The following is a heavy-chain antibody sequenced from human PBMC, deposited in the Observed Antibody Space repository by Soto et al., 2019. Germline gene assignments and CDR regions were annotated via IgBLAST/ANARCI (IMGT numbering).Heavy chain of an antibody. J-gene: IGHJ3*02. CDR1: GFTFSSYE. Sequence: GGSLRLSCAASGFTFSSYEMNWVRQAPGKGLEWVSYISSSGSTIYYADSVKGRFTISRDNAKNSLYLQMNSLRAEDTAVYYCARLWFRVGGSAFDIWGQGTMVTVS. V-gene: IGHV3-48*03. D-gene: IGHD3-10*01. CDR3: ARLWFRVGGSAFDI. CDR2: ISSSGSTI.